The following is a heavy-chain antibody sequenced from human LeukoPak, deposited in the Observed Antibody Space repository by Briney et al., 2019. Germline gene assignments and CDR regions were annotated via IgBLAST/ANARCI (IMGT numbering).Heavy chain of an antibody. D-gene: IGHD3-10*01. CDR1: GFTFSSYA. Sequence: GGSLRLSCAASGFTFSSYAMSWVRQAPGKGLEWVSAISGSGGSTYYADSVKGRFTISRDNSKNTLYLQMNSLRAEDTAVYYCTTRLPVLLWFGESPGDYWGQGTLVTVSS. CDR3: TTRLPVLLWFGESPGDY. J-gene: IGHJ4*02. V-gene: IGHV3-23*01. CDR2: ISGSGGST.